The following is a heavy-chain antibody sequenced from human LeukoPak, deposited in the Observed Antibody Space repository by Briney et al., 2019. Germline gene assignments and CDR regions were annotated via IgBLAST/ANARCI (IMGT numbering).Heavy chain of an antibody. CDR3: ARVRPPNIVDSVMDYKYYHDMDV. V-gene: IGHV1-18*01. CDR2: VSPYNGNT. CDR1: GYTFSSYG. Sequence: ASVKVSCKASGYTFSSYGISWVRQAPGQGLEWMGWVSPYNGNTEYGQKVQGRVTMTTDRPTTKASMELRSLRSDDTAMYYCARVRPPNIVDSVMDYKYYHDMDVWGQGTTVTVSS. J-gene: IGHJ6*02. D-gene: IGHD5-18*01.